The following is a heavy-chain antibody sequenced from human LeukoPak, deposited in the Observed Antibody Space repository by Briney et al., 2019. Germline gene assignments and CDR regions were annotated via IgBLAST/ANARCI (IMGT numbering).Heavy chain of an antibody. CDR1: GYTFTGYY. V-gene: IGHV1-2*02. D-gene: IGHD3-10*01. CDR3: ARGSGSHTYFYYYYMDV. J-gene: IGHJ6*03. Sequence: ASVKVSCKASGYTFTGYYMYWVRQAPGQGLEWMGWINPNGGDTNYAQKFQGRVTMTRDTSISTAYMELGRLRSDDTAVYYCARGSGSHTYFYYYYMDVWGNGATVTISS. CDR2: INPNGGDT.